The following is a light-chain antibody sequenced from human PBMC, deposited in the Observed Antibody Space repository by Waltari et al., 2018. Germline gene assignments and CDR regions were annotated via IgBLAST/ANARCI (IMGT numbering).Light chain of an antibody. CDR3: QNYNSAPLT. Sequence: DIQMTQSPSSLSASVGDRVTFTCRASQDIYNYLAWYQEKPGKVPKLLIYGASTLQSGVPSRFSGSGSGTVFTLTIRTLQPEDVATYDCQNYNSAPLTFGGGTKVEIK. J-gene: IGKJ4*02. CDR1: QDIYNY. V-gene: IGKV1-27*01. CDR2: GAS.